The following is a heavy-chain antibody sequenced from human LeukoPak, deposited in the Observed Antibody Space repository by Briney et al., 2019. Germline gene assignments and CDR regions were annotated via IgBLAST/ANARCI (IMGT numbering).Heavy chain of an antibody. V-gene: IGHV1-2*02. Sequence: ASVKVSCKASGYTFTGYYMHWVRQAPGQGLEWMGWINPNSGGTNYAQKFQGRVTMTRDTSISTAYMELSRLRSDDTAVYYCARDMDRAYTNWSDPWGQGTLVTVSS. D-gene: IGHD1-1*01. CDR2: INPNSGGT. CDR1: GYTFTGYY. J-gene: IGHJ5*02. CDR3: ARDMDRAYTNWSDP.